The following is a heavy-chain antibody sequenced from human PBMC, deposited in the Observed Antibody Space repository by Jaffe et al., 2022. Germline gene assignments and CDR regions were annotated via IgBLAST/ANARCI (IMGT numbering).Heavy chain of an antibody. CDR1: GGSISSYY. CDR3: ARDGGVYGDYVLDI. D-gene: IGHD4-17*01. Sequence: QVQLQESGPGLVKPSETLSLTCTVSGGSISSYYWSWIRQPPGKGLEWIGYIYYSGSTNYNPSLKSRVTISVDTSKNQFSLKLSSVTAADTAVYYCARDGGVYGDYVLDIWGQGTMVTVSS. J-gene: IGHJ3*02. CDR2: IYYSGST. V-gene: IGHV4-59*01.